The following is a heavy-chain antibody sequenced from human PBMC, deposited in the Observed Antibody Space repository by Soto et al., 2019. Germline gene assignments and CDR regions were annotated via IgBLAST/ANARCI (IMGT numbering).Heavy chain of an antibody. Sequence: RGSLRLSSAASGFTFSTSAMCWVRQAQGKGLDWVSLINVPGGSANYADSVKGRFTISIDNSKNTVYLQMNSLRAEDTAVYYCGGHWSHFRGQGILGTGFS. CDR1: GFTFSTSA. J-gene: IGHJ1*01. V-gene: IGHV3-23*01. CDR2: INVPGGSA. D-gene: IGHD2-8*02. CDR3: GGHWSHF.